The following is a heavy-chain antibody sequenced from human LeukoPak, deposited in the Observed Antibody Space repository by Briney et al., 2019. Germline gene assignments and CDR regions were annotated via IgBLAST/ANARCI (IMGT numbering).Heavy chain of an antibody. J-gene: IGHJ4*02. V-gene: IGHV3-23*01. Sequence: PGGSLRLSCTATGFTFSSYGMNWVRQAPGKGLEWVSGITGRGEHIFYAGSVKGRFTISRDNSKNTLYLQMNSLRVEDTAVYYCAKDRRLAAFDYGGQGTLVTVSS. CDR3: AKDRRLAAFDY. CDR2: ITGRGEHI. CDR1: GFTFSSYG. D-gene: IGHD6-25*01.